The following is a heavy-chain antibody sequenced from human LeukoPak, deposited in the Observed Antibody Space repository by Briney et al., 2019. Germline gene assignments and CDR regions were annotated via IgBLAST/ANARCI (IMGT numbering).Heavy chain of an antibody. J-gene: IGHJ3*02. CDR2: IDWDDDK. D-gene: IGHD3-16*01. CDR1: GFSLSTSGMC. CDR3: GRIRPGGGAFDI. V-gene: IGHV2-70*11. Sequence: SGPALVKPTQTLTLTCTFSGFSLSTSGMCVSWIRQPPGKALEWLARIDWDDDKYYSTSLKTRLTISKDTSKNQVVVTMTNMDPVDTASYYCGRIRPGGGAFDIWGQGTMVTVSS.